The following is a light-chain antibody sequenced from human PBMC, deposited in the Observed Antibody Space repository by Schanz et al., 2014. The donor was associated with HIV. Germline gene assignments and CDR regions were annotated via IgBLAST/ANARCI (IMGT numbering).Light chain of an antibody. CDR2: SGN. CDR3: ASWNVSLNGRV. Sequence: QSVLTQPPSASGTPGQTVTISCSGSSSNIGNNGVNWYQQFPGTAPKLLIYSGNQRPSGVPDRFSGSKSGTSASLAISGLQSEDEGDYYCASWNVSLNGRVFGGGTKLTVL. J-gene: IGLJ3*02. V-gene: IGLV1-44*01. CDR1: SSNIGNNG.